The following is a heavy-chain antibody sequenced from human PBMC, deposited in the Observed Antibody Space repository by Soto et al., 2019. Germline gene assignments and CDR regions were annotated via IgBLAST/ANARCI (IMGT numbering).Heavy chain of an antibody. CDR2: INSDGTIS. CDR1: GFTFSNHA. CDR3: ARLSGDHSAFFSYGMDA. Sequence: GGSLRLSCAASGFTFSNHAMSWVRQAPGKGLEWVSSINSDGTISSYADSVKGRFTISRDNARNTLSLQMNSLRADDTAVYYCARLSGDHSAFFSYGMDAWGQGTTVTVSS. V-gene: IGHV3-74*01. D-gene: IGHD2-21*01. J-gene: IGHJ6*02.